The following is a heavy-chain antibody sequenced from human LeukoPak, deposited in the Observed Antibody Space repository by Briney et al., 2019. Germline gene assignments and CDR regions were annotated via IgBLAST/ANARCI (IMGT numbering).Heavy chain of an antibody. CDR3: ARDQDIVVVVAALRQREMGGFDP. CDR2: MNPKSGNT. J-gene: IGHJ5*02. D-gene: IGHD2-15*01. CDR1: GYTFTNYE. Sequence: ASVKVSCKASGYTFTNYEINCVRQATGQGPEWMGWMNPKSGNTGYAQKFQGRVTMTRNTSISTAYMELSSLRSDDTAVYYCARDQDIVVVVAALRQREMGGFDPWGQGTLVTVSS. V-gene: IGHV1-8*01.